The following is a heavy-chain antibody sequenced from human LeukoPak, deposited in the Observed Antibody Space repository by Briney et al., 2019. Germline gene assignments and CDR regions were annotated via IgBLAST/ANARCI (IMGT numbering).Heavy chain of an antibody. V-gene: IGHV4-34*01. J-gene: IGHJ3*02. CDR1: GGSFSGHL. Sequence: SETLSLTCEVSGGSFSGHLWTWIRQPPGKGLEWIGQINHIGDINYNASLGSRLTISVDTSKNQFSLKLSSVTAADTAVYYCARGVIAANDAFDIWGQGTMVTVSS. D-gene: IGHD6-6*01. CDR3: ARGVIAANDAFDI. CDR2: INHIGDI.